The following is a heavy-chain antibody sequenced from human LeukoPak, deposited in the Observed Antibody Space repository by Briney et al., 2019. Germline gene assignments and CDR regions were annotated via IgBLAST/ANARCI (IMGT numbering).Heavy chain of an antibody. CDR2: INHSGST. V-gene: IGHV4-34*01. J-gene: IGHJ6*03. Sequence: SETLSLTCAVYGGSFSGYYWSWIRHPPGKGLEWIGEINHSGSTNYNPSIKSRVTISLETSKNQCSLKLSSVTAADRAVYYCARAGIAVAGQRYYMDVWRKGTTVSVSS. CDR3: ARAGIAVAGQRYYMDV. CDR1: GGSFSGYY. D-gene: IGHD6-19*01.